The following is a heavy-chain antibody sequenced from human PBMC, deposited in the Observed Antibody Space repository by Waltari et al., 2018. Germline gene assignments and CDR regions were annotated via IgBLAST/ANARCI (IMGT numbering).Heavy chain of an antibody. J-gene: IGHJ4*02. CDR2: IYSGGST. CDR3: AKSLYYYGSGVDY. CDR1: GFTFSSYA. D-gene: IGHD3-10*01. V-gene: IGHV3-23*03. Sequence: EVQLLESGGGLVQPGGSLRLSCAASGFTFSSYAMSWVRQAPGKGLEWVSVIYSGGSTYDADSVKGRFTISRDNSKKTLYLQMNSLRAEDTAVYYCAKSLYYYGSGVDYWGQGTLVTVSS.